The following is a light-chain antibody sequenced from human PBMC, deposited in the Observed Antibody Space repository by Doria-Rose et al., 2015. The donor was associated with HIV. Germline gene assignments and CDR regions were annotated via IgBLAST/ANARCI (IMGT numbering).Light chain of an antibody. CDR1: QSFSSTY. Sequence: TQSPGTLSLSPGERATLSCRASQSFSSTYLAWYQQKPGQAPSLLIYDGSTRATGVPDKFSASGSGTDFTLTINRLEPEDFALYYCHQYGTSWTFGQGTKVEI. V-gene: IGKV3-20*01. CDR3: HQYGTSWT. J-gene: IGKJ1*01. CDR2: DGS.